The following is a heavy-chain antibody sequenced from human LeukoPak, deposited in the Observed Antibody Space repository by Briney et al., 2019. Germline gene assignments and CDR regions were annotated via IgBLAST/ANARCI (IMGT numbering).Heavy chain of an antibody. D-gene: IGHD6-19*01. CDR2: IYYSGST. CDR3: ARHVSAYSSGLPYYMDV. Sequence: SETLSVTCAVYGGSFSGYYWSWIRQPPGKGVEWIGSIYYSGSTYYNPSPKSRVTISVDTSKNQFSLKLSSVTAADTAVYYCARHVSAYSSGLPYYMDVWGKGTTVTVSS. J-gene: IGHJ6*03. CDR1: GGSFSGYY. V-gene: IGHV4-34*01.